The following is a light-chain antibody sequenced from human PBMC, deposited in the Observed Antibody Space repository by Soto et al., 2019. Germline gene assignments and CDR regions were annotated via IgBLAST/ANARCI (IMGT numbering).Light chain of an antibody. J-gene: IGKJ1*01. CDR1: QSVSTT. CDR2: GAS. CDR3: QQYKDWPTT. Sequence: ERCITQSPATLSFSPVQRASLAFIASQSVSTTVAWYHQKPGQAPRLLVYGASTRATGIPARFSGSGAGTDFTLTITSLQSEDFGVYFCQQYKDWPTTFGQGTKVDIK. V-gene: IGKV3-15*01.